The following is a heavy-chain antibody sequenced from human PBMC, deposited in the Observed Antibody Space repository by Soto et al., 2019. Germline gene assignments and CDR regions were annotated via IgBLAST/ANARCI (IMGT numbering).Heavy chain of an antibody. CDR3: TRSIQH. J-gene: IGHJ1*01. Sequence: KSSETLSLTCTVSGASITSGGYYWNWIRQHPGKGLEWIGYIYYSGNTYYNPSLQSRVTISVDTSKNQFSLKLSSVTAADAAVYYCTRSIQHWGQGTLVTVSS. CDR1: GASITSGGYY. V-gene: IGHV4-31*03. CDR2: IYYSGNT.